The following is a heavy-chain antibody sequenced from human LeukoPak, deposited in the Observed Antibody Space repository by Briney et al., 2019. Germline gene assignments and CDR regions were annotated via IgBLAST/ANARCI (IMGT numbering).Heavy chain of an antibody. J-gene: IGHJ4*02. CDR1: GDSVSSNSAA. CDR3: ARSTGPIDY. V-gene: IGHV6-1*01. CDR2: TYYRSKWYT. D-gene: IGHD1-1*01. Sequence: SQTLSLTCAISGDSVSSNSAAWNWIRQSPSRGLEWLGRTYYRSKWYTYYAASVKSRIAINRDTSKDQFSLQLNSVTPEDTAVYYCARSTGPIDYWGQGTLVTVSS.